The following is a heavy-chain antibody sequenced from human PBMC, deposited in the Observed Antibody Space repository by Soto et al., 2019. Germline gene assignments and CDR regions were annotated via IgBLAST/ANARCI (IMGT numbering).Heavy chain of an antibody. CDR2: IIPILGIA. Sequence: QVQLVQSGAEVKKPGSSVKVSCKASGGTFSSYTISWVRQAPGQGLEWMGRIIPILGIANYAQKFQGRVTITEDKSTSTSYMELSSLRSEDTAVYYCARGLDEMVYAINWFDPWGQGTLVTVSS. D-gene: IGHD2-8*01. V-gene: IGHV1-69*02. J-gene: IGHJ5*02. CDR3: ARGLDEMVYAINWFDP. CDR1: GGTFSSYT.